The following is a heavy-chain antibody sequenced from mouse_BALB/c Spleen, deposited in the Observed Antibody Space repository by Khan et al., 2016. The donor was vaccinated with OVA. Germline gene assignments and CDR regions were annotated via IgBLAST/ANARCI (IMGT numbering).Heavy chain of an antibody. CDR3: AGWFYGYSYRYAMDY. CDR1: GFPLTNYG. Sequence: QVQLKQSGPGLVAPSQSLSITCTVSGFPLTNYGVHWVRQPPGKGLEWLAVLWSDGTTNYNSVLKSTLSISKDNSKRQVLLKMNSLQTDDTTMDYCAGWFYGYSYRYAMDYWGQGTSVTVSS. D-gene: IGHD2-2*01. CDR2: LWSDGTT. V-gene: IGHV2-6*02. J-gene: IGHJ4*01.